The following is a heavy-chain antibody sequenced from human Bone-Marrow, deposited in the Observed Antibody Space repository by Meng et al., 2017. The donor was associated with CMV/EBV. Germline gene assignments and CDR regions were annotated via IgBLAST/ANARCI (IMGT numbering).Heavy chain of an antibody. CDR2: IRSSSDI. CDR1: GFTSSSYS. Sequence: GGSLRPSCAASGFTSSSYSMNWVRQAPGRGLEWVSSIRSSSDIYYAGTVKGRFTIPRENAKTTPYPQMNSLRVEDTAVYYCARGNVLLWFGESHYYYGMDVWGQGTTVTVSS. D-gene: IGHD3-10*01. V-gene: IGHV3-21*01. J-gene: IGHJ6*02. CDR3: ARGNVLLWFGESHYYYGMDV.